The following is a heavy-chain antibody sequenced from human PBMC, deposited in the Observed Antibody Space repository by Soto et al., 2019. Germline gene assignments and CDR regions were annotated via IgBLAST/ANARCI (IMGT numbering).Heavy chain of an antibody. CDR2: IYYSGST. J-gene: IGHJ4*02. Sequence: PSETLSLTCTVSGGSISSGGYYWSWIRQHPGKGLEWIGYIYYSGSTYYNPSLKSRVTISVDTSKNQFSLKLSSVTAADTAVYYCAREVPPIFGVGYYFDYWGQGTLVTVSS. D-gene: IGHD3-3*01. V-gene: IGHV4-31*03. CDR3: AREVPPIFGVGYYFDY. CDR1: GGSISSGGYY.